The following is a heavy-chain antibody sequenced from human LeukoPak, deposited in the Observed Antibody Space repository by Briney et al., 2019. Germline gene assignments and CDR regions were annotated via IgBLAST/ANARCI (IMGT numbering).Heavy chain of an antibody. V-gene: IGHV3-23*01. J-gene: IGHJ4*02. CDR3: TYDHFDQ. CDR2: ISGSGGST. Sequence: GGSLRLSCAASGFTFSNYAMSWVRQAPGKGLEWVSGISGSGGSTYYADSVKGRFTISRDNSKNTLYLQMNSLTPEDTAVYYCTYDHFDQWGQGTLVTVSS. D-gene: IGHD2-21*01. CDR1: GFTFSNYA.